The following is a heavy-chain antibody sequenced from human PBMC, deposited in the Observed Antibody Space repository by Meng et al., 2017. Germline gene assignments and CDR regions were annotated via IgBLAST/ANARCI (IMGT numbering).Heavy chain of an antibody. CDR3: ARGYGSGSYENPRYYYGMDV. Sequence: SVKVSCKASGGTFSSYAISWVRQAPGQGLEWMGGIIPIFGTANYAQKFQGRVTITADKSTSTAYMELSSLRPEDTAVYYCARGYGSGSYENPRYYYGMDVWGQGTTVTVSS. CDR1: GGTFSSYA. D-gene: IGHD3-10*01. V-gene: IGHV1-69*06. CDR2: IIPIFGTA. J-gene: IGHJ6*02.